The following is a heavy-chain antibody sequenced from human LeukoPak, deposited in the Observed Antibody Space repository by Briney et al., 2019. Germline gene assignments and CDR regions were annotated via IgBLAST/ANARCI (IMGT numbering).Heavy chain of an antibody. J-gene: IGHJ4*02. Sequence: GGSLRLSCAASGFTFSSYTMSWVRQAPGKGLEWVSTITTSDGNTYYADSVKGRFTVSRGNSKNTLFLQMNSLRAEDTAVYYCAKDGGLWVSAHWGDSWGRGTLVTVSS. CDR3: AKDGGLWVSAHWGDS. V-gene: IGHV3-23*01. CDR1: GFTFSSYT. D-gene: IGHD7-27*01. CDR2: ITTSDGNT.